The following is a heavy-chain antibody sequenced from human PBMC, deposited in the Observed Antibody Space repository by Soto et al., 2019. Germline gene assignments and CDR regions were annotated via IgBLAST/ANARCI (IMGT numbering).Heavy chain of an antibody. Sequence: QVQLVESGGGVVQPGRSLRLSCAASGFTFSSYGMHWVRQAPGKGLEWVAVIWYDGSNKYYADSVKGRFTNSRDNSKNTLYLQMNSLRAEDTAVYYCARDYYSSGWYLHYWGQGTLVTVSS. CDR3: ARDYYSSGWYLHY. J-gene: IGHJ4*02. CDR1: GFTFSSYG. CDR2: IWYDGSNK. V-gene: IGHV3-33*01. D-gene: IGHD6-19*01.